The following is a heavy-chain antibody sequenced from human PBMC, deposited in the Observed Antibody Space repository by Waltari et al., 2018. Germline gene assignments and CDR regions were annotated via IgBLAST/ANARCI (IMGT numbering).Heavy chain of an antibody. CDR1: GYTFTSYG. D-gene: IGHD6-19*01. J-gene: IGHJ5*02. Sequence: QVHLVQSGAEVKKPGASVKVSCKASGYTFTSYGISWVRQDPGQGLEWMGWISAYNGNTNYAQKFQGRVTMTTDTSTSTAYMELRSLRSDDTAVYYCARVGDSSGWSPLGLRWFDPWGQGTLVTVSS. CDR2: ISAYNGNT. V-gene: IGHV1-18*01. CDR3: ARVGDSSGWSPLGLRWFDP.